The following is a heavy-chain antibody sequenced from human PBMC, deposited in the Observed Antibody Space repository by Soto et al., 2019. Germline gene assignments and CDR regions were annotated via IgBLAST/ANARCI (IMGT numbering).Heavy chain of an antibody. V-gene: IGHV5-51*03. D-gene: IGHD2-2*03. CDR2: IFPSDSVT. CDR1: GYTFTNYW. J-gene: IGHJ4*02. CDR3: VRGMDRNSAGF. Sequence: EVQLVQSGAEVKKPGESLQISCKASGYTFTNYWIGWLRQVPGEGLEWMGFIFPSDSVTRYSPSFQGQVTISVDKSVDTTYLQWGSLKASDTAMYYCVRGMDRNSAGFWGLGTMVTVSS.